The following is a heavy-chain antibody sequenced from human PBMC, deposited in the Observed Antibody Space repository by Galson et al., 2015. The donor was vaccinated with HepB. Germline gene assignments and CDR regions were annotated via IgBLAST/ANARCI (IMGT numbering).Heavy chain of an antibody. J-gene: IGHJ4*02. CDR3: ASSGQLLYSYFDY. D-gene: IGHD2-2*02. Sequence: SLRLSCAVSGLTFSGYAMHWVRQAPGKGLEWVAAIRYDGNGKDYADSVKGRFTISRDNSKNTLYLQMNSLRAEDTAVYYCASSGQLLYSYFDYWGQGTLSPSPQ. CDR1: GLTFSGYA. CDR2: IRYDGNGK. V-gene: IGHV3-33*01.